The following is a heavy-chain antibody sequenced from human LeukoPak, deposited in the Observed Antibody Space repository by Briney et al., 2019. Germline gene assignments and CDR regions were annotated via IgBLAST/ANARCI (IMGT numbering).Heavy chain of an antibody. D-gene: IGHD3-10*01. Sequence: PSETLSLTCTVSGDSISSYYWNWIRQPPGKGLEWIGYMYNSGSTNYNPSLKSRVTISVDTSKNQFSLKVSSVTAADTAVYYCARLSAGAVRGVEYYFDYWGQGTLVTVSS. CDR2: MYNSGST. V-gene: IGHV4-59*01. CDR3: ARLSAGAVRGVEYYFDY. CDR1: GDSISSYY. J-gene: IGHJ4*02.